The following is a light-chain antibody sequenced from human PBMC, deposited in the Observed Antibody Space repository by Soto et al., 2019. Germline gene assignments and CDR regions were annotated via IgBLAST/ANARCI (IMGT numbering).Light chain of an antibody. CDR1: TSNIGRNY. CDR2: RND. V-gene: IGLV1-47*01. Sequence: QAVVTQPPSASGTPGQRVTISCSGSTSNIGRNYVNWYQQLPGTAPNLLVNRNDQRPSGVPDRFSGSKSGTSASLSISGLRSEDEADYYCAAWDGSLSGMVFGGGTKVTVL. J-gene: IGLJ2*01. CDR3: AAWDGSLSGMV.